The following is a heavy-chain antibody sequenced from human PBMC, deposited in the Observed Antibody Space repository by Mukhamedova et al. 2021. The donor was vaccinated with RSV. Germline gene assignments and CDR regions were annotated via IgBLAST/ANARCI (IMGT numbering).Heavy chain of an antibody. D-gene: IGHD4-17*01. Sequence: EWVSTVSGSGSSTYYADSVKGRFTISRDSSKNTQCLQMNSLRAEDTAVYYCAKGAYGTLGYWGQGILVTDSS. J-gene: IGHJ4*02. CDR3: AKGAYGTLGY. V-gene: IGHV3-23*01. CDR2: VSGSGSST.